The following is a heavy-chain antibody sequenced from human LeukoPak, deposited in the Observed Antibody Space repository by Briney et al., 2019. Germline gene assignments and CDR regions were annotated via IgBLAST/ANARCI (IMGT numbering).Heavy chain of an antibody. D-gene: IGHD2-21*02. Sequence: GGSLRLSCAASGFTFSSYSMNWVRQSPGKGLEWVSSISSSSSYIYYADSVKGRFTISRENAKNSLYLQMNSLRAEVTAVYYCARAGGDYAFGIWGQGTMVTVSS. CDR1: GFTFSSYS. V-gene: IGHV3-21*01. CDR3: ARAGGDYAFGI. CDR2: ISSSSSYI. J-gene: IGHJ3*02.